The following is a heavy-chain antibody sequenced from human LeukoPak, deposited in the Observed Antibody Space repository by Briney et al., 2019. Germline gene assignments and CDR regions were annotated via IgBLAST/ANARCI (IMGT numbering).Heavy chain of an antibody. Sequence: GGSLRLSCAASGFTFSSYNMNWGRQAPGKGLECVSSISISHSDISYADSVKGRFTISRDNAKNWLFLQMNSLRAEDTALYYCARDGMSGSPYAFDIWGQGTMVTVSS. CDR3: ARDGMSGSPYAFDI. CDR1: GFTFSSYN. D-gene: IGHD1-26*01. V-gene: IGHV3-21*01. CDR2: ISISHSDI. J-gene: IGHJ3*02.